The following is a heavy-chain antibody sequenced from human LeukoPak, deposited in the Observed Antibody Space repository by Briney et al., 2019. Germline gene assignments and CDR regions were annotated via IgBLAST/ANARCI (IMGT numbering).Heavy chain of an antibody. Sequence: PGGSLRLSCAASGFTFSSYAMSWVRQAPGKGLEWVSAISGSGGSTYYADSVKGRFTISRDNSKNTLYLQMNSLRAEDTAVYYCTTGGSSWAYYFDYWGQGTLVTVSS. J-gene: IGHJ4*02. V-gene: IGHV3-23*01. CDR2: ISGSGGST. CDR1: GFTFSSYA. CDR3: TTGGSSWAYYFDY. D-gene: IGHD6-13*01.